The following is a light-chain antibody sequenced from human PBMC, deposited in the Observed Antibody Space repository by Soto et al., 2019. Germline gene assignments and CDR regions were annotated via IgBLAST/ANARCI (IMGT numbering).Light chain of an antibody. CDR3: SSYTRTSTHYV. Sequence: QSVLTQPASMSGSDGQSITISCTGSSGDVGGYNYVSWYQQHPGKAPKLIIYEVSNRPSGVSNRFSGSKSGNTASLTIPGLQADDEADYYCSSYTRTSTHYVFGTGTKLTVL. V-gene: IGLV2-14*01. CDR2: EVS. J-gene: IGLJ1*01. CDR1: SGDVGGYNY.